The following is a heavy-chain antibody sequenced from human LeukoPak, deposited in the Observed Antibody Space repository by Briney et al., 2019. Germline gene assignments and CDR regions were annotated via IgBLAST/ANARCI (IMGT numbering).Heavy chain of an antibody. Sequence: PGPSLRLSCVVSGFTFSTHGLDSVRHAPGKGLEWVSVIWHDGERKEYADSVRGRFTISRDNSNLYLQMNSLRAEDTAIYCCARDIGNSGFNLDYWGQGTPVTVSS. V-gene: IGHV3-33*01. J-gene: IGHJ4*02. CDR3: ARDIGNSGFNLDY. D-gene: IGHD5-12*01. CDR2: IWHDGERK. CDR1: GFTFSTHG.